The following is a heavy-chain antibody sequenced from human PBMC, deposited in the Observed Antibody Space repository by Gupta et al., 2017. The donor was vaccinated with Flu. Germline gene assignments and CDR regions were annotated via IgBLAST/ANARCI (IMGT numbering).Heavy chain of an antibody. CDR3: VKDVGRIAEH. V-gene: IGHV3-23*01. Sequence: EVQLLESGGTWVQPEGSLRLSCAASGFTFRTSAMGWVRQTPGKGLEWVSSISAGSGSLYYADSVRGRFTISRDNSKNVLFLQMTSLRAEDTATYYCVKDVGRIAEHWGQGILVTVSS. CDR2: ISAGSGSL. CDR1: GFTFRTSA. J-gene: IGHJ4*02. D-gene: IGHD6-13*01.